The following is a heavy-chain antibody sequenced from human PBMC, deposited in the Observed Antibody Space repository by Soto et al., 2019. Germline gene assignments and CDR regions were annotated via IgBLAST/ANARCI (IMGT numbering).Heavy chain of an antibody. CDR3: ARDRRKFEHNWFDP. CDR1: GYTFTSYG. J-gene: IGHJ5*02. CDR2: ISAYNGNT. Sequence: ASVKVSCKASGYTFTSYGISWVRQAPGQGLEWMGWISAYNGNTNYAQKLQGRVTMTTDTSTSTAYMELRSLRSDDTAVYYCARDRRKFEHNWFDPWGQGTLVTVSS. D-gene: IGHD3-16*01. V-gene: IGHV1-18*01.